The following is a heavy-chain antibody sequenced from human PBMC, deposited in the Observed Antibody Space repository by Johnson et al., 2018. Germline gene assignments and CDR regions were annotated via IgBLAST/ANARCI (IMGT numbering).Heavy chain of an antibody. J-gene: IGHJ3*02. CDR1: GFTFSSYA. CDR2: ISNDGSNK. Sequence: QVQLVESGGGVVEPGRSLRLSCAASGFTFSSYAMHWVRQAPGKGLEWVAVISNDGSNKYYADSVKGRFTISRDNSKNTLYLQMKSLRAEDKAVYYCARDPAVGGGDAFDIWGQGTMVTVSS. CDR3: ARDPAVGGGDAFDI. D-gene: IGHD6-19*01. V-gene: IGHV3-30-3*01.